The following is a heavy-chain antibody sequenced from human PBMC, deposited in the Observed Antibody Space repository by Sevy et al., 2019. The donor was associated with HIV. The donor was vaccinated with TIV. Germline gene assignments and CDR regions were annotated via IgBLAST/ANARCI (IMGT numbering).Heavy chain of an antibody. J-gene: IGHJ3*01. CDR2: IKQDGSGK. V-gene: IGHV3-7*01. CDR1: GFTFSNYW. CDR3: ATDMFSSSSVHALDF. Sequence: GGSLRLSCAASGFTFSNYWMNWVRQAPGKGLEWVANIKQDGSGKYYVDSVKGRFTISRDNTKKSLFLQMNSLRVEDTAVYYCATDMFSSSSVHALDFWGQGTMVTVSS. D-gene: IGHD6-6*01.